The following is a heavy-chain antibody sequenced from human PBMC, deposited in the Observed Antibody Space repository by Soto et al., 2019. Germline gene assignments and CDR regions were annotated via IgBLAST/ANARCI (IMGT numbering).Heavy chain of an antibody. CDR1: GDSVSSPYY. V-gene: IGHV4-4*02. J-gene: IGHJ4*02. D-gene: IGHD6-19*01. Sequence: QVQLQESGPGLVKPSGTLSLTCAVSGDSVSSPYYWCWVRQPPGKGLEWIGEVFHTGTTSYNPSLRSRVTISMDKSNNQFSLDLSSVTAADTAVYYCARSAGWYEVHDWGPGTLVIVSS. CDR2: VFHTGTT. CDR3: ARSAGWYEVHD.